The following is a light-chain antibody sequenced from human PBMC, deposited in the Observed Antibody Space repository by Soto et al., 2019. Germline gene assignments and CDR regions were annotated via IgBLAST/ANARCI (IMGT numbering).Light chain of an antibody. CDR1: QSVSSY. CDR3: QHGSNWSLT. V-gene: IGKV3-11*01. J-gene: IGKJ4*01. CDR2: DAS. Sequence: EIVLTQSPATLSLSPGERATLSCRASQSVSSYLAWYEQKPGQAPRLLIYDASNRATGIPARFSGSGSGTDFTLTISSLEPEDSAVYYCQHGSNWSLTFGGGTKVEIK.